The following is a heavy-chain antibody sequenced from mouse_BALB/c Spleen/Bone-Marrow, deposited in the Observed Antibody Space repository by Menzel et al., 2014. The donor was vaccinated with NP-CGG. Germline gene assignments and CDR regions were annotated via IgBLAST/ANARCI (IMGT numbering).Heavy chain of an antibody. D-gene: IGHD2-4*01. V-gene: IGHV1S41*01. J-gene: IGHJ1*01. CDR1: GYTFTSYW. CDR3: ARARSTVITTWYFDF. Sequence: DLVKPGASVKLSCKASGYTFTSYWVNWIKQRPGQGLEWIGRFAPGSGNTYYNEMFKGKATLTVDTSSSTAYIQLRSLSSEDFAVYSCARARSTVITTWYFDFWGAGTTVTVSS. CDR2: FAPGSGNT.